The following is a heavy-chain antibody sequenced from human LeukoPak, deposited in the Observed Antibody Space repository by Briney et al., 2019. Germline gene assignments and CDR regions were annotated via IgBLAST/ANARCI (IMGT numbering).Heavy chain of an antibody. CDR2: ISAYNGNT. CDR1: GYTFTSYG. D-gene: IGHD2-21*02. V-gene: IGHV1-18*01. Sequence: ASVKVSCKASGYTFTSYGISWVRQAPGQGLEWMGWISAYNGNTNYAQKLQGRVTMTTDTSTSTALMELRNLRSDDTAVYYCARSEKAYCGGVCDNYHMDVWGRGTTVTVSS. CDR3: ARSEKAYCGGVCDNYHMDV. J-gene: IGHJ6*03.